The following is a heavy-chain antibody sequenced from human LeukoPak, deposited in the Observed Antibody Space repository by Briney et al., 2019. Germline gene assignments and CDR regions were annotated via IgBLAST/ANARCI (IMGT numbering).Heavy chain of an antibody. J-gene: IGHJ5*02. CDR2: IYNSDNT. Sequence: SETLSLTCTVSGGSISTYYWSWIRQTPGKGLEWIGYIYNSDNTNYNPSLKSRVTMSIDTSKNQFSLKLTSVIVADTAVYYCARDSGTTGEVKFDPWGQGTLVTVSS. CDR1: GGSISTYY. D-gene: IGHD3-10*01. V-gene: IGHV4-59*12. CDR3: ARDSGTTGEVKFDP.